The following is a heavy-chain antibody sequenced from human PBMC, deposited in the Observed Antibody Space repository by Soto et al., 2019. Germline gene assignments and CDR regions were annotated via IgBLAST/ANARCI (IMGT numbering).Heavy chain of an antibody. CDR3: AMGPYYYDTSGPVRFDY. J-gene: IGHJ4*02. CDR1: GGTFSSFA. V-gene: IGHV1-69*01. Sequence: QVQLVQSGAEVKKPGSSVKVSCKASGGTFSSFAISWVRQAPGQGLEWMGGIIPIFGTANYAQKFQGRVTMTADESTRTAYMELSSLRSEDTAVYYCAMGPYYYDTSGPVRFDYWGQGTLVTVSS. D-gene: IGHD3-22*01. CDR2: IIPIFGTA.